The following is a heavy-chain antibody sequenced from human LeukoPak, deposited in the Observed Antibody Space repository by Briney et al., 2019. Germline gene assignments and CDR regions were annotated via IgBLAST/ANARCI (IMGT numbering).Heavy chain of an antibody. CDR2: IYHTGRT. CDR3: ARGRFNTVWFGEFRGLRRPEDRTYYYYGMDV. D-gene: IGHD3-10*01. J-gene: IGHJ6*02. CDR1: GDSMTSNNW. Sequence: SETLSLTCAVSGDSMTSNNWWSWVRQPPGKGLEWIGDIYHTGRTNYNPSLKSRVTISVDTSKNQFSLKLSSVTAADTAVYYCARGRFNTVWFGEFRGLRRPEDRTYYYYGMDVWGQGTTVTVSS. V-gene: IGHV4-4*02.